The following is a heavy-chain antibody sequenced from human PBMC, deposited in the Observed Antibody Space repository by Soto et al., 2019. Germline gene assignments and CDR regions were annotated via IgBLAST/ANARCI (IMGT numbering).Heavy chain of an antibody. Sequence: GASVKVSCKASGYTFTSYGISWVRQAPGQGLEWMGWISAYNGNTNYAQKLQGRVTMTTDTSTSTAYMELRSLRSDDTAVYYCAKPPRYSGSLPFDYWGQGTLVTVSS. CDR2: ISAYNGNT. CDR3: AKPPRYSGSLPFDY. CDR1: GYTFTSYG. J-gene: IGHJ4*02. D-gene: IGHD5-12*01. V-gene: IGHV1-18*01.